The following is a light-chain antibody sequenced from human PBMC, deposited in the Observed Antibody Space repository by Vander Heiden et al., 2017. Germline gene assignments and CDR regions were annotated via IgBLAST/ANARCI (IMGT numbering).Light chain of an antibody. J-gene: IGLJ2*01. CDR2: GNS. CDR1: SSNIGAGYD. CDR3: QSYDSSLSGHVV. Sequence: SVLTQPPSVSGAPGQSVTISCTGSSSNIGAGYDVHWYQQLPGTAPKLLIYGNSNRPSGVPDRFSGSKSGTSASLAITGLQAEDEADYYCQSYDSSLSGHVVFGGGTKLTVL. V-gene: IGLV1-40*01.